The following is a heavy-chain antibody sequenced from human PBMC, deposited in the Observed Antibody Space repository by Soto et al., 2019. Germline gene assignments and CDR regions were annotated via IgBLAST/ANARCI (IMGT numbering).Heavy chain of an antibody. CDR1: GGSISRDNYF. CDR2: IDYIGTA. V-gene: IGHV4-31*03. CDR3: AREGKSAAASNAFDI. D-gene: IGHD6-13*01. J-gene: IGHJ3*02. Sequence: QVQLQESGPGLVTPSQTLSLTCTVSGGSISRDNYFWSWISQHPGKVLEWIGYIDYIGTAYYNPPLTNRFTASVVTSKHPFSLRLSSVTVADTATYSCAREGKSAAASNAFDIWGQGTLVTVSS.